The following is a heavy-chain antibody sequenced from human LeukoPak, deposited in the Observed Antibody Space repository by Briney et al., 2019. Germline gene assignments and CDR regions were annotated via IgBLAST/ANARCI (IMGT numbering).Heavy chain of an antibody. CDR2: IYDRGST. CDR3: AREGDLGNWFDP. D-gene: IGHD3-3*01. V-gene: IGHV4-59*11. J-gene: IGHJ5*02. CDR1: GDSISSHY. Sequence: PSETLSLTCSVSGDSISSHYWSWIRQPPGKGLEWIAYIYDRGSTTYNPSLKSRVTISVDTSKNQFSLKLSSVTAADTAVYYCAREGDLGNWFDPWGQGTLVTVSS.